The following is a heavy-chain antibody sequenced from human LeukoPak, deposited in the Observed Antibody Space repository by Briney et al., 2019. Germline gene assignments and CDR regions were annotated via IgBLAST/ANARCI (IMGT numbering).Heavy chain of an antibody. D-gene: IGHD6-13*01. CDR2: ISYDGSNN. Sequence: GRSLRLSCAASGFTFSDYGMHWVRQAPGKGLEWVAVISYDGSNNYYADSVKGRFTISRDNSKNTLYLQLNSLRAEDTAAYYCARGPYSSNWYVDYWGQGTLVTVAS. CDR3: ARGPYSSNWYVDY. J-gene: IGHJ4*02. V-gene: IGHV3-30*03. CDR1: GFTFSDYG.